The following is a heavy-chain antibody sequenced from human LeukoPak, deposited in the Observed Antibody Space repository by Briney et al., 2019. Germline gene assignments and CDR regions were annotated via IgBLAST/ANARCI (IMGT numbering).Heavy chain of an antibody. D-gene: IGHD1-1*01. V-gene: IGHV3-49*03. Sequence: GGSLRLSCTSSGFAFREFAVSWFRQAPGKGLEWIGFIRSSIYGGTPKAAASVKGRFIFSRDDSKGVAYLRMNSLKTDDTAVYYCSREWGNGNDLRPDSWGQGTLVTVSS. CDR1: GFAFREFA. CDR2: IRSSIYGGTP. CDR3: SREWGNGNDLRPDS. J-gene: IGHJ4*02.